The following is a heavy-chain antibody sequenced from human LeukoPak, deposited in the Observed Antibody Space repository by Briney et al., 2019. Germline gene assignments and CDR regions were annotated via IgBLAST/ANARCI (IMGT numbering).Heavy chain of an antibody. CDR3: ASLYRLGAFDI. J-gene: IGHJ3*02. V-gene: IGHV3-30*04. Sequence: GGSLRLSCAASGFTFSSYAMHWVRKAPGKGLEWVAVISYDGSNKYYADSVKGRFTISRDNSKNTLYLQMNSLRAEDTAVYYCASLYRLGAFDIWGQGTMVTVSS. CDR2: ISYDGSNK. CDR1: GFTFSSYA. D-gene: IGHD3-16*01.